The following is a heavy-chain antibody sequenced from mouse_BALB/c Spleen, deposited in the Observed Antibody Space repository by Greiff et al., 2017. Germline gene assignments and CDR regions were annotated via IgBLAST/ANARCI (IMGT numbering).Heavy chain of an antibody. CDR2: INPSSGYT. CDR3: AREGEGYYFDY. V-gene: IGHV1-4*01. Sequence: VKLMESGAELARPGASVKMSCKASGYTFTSYTMHWVKQRPGQGLEWIGYINPSSGYTNYNQKFKDKATLTADKSSSTAYMQLSSLTSEDSAVYYCAREGEGYYFDYWGQGTTLTVSS. J-gene: IGHJ2*01. CDR1: GYTFTSYT.